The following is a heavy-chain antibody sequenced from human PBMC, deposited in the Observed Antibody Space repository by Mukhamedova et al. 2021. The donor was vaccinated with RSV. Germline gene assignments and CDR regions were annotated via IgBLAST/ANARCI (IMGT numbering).Heavy chain of an antibody. V-gene: IGHV1-3*01. CDR3: ASGVGNY. Sequence: FTSNVFHWVRQAPGQRLEWMGWINAAYDNTQYSQKFQDRVTITMDTSASTVYMELSSLRSEDTAVYYCASGVGNY. CDR2: INAAYDNT. CDR1: FTSNV. D-gene: IGHD1-26*01. J-gene: IGHJ6*01.